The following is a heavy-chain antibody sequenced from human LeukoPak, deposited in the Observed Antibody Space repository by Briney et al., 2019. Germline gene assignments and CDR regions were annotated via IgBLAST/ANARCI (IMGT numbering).Heavy chain of an antibody. Sequence: ASVKVSCKASGYTFTSYGISWVRQAPGQGLEWMGWISAYNGNTNYAQKLQGRVTMTTDTSTSTAYMELRSLRSDDTAVYYCARVINYYGSGSYYNSFFDYWGQGTLVTVSS. V-gene: IGHV1-18*01. CDR3: ARVINYYGSGSYYNSFFDY. D-gene: IGHD3-10*01. CDR1: GYTFTSYG. J-gene: IGHJ4*02. CDR2: ISAYNGNT.